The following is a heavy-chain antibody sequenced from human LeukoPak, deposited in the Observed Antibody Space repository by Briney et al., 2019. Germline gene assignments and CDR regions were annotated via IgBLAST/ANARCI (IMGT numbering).Heavy chain of an antibody. CDR3: AHRDTTMVRVDY. CDR1: GFTFRNAS. J-gene: IGHJ4*02. D-gene: IGHD5-18*01. CDR2: IKSKTDGGTT. V-gene: IGHV3-15*01. Sequence: GGSLRLSCAASGFTFRNASMSWVRQAPGKGLEWVGRIKSKTDGGTTDYAAPVKGRFTNSRGDSKTTLYLQMNSLTTEDTAVYFCAHRDTTMVRVDYWGQGTLVTVSS.